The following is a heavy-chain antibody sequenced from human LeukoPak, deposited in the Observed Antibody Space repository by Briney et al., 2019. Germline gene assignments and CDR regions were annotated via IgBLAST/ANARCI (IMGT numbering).Heavy chain of an antibody. CDR2: IKQDGSEK. Sequence: GGSLRLSCAASGFTFNSYTMNWVRQAPGKGLEWVANIKQDGSEKSYVDSVKGRFTISRDNAKNSLYLQMNTLRAEDTAVYYCARDLRFGESRRGYWGQGTLVTVSS. D-gene: IGHD3-10*01. CDR1: GFTFNSYT. CDR3: ARDLRFGESRRGY. J-gene: IGHJ4*02. V-gene: IGHV3-7*01.